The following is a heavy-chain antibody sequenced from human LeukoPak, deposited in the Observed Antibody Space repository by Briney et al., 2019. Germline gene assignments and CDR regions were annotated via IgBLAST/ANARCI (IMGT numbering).Heavy chain of an antibody. CDR3: ARARGIAAAGTTYFDY. CDR2: IIPIFGTA. D-gene: IGHD6-13*01. V-gene: IGHV1-69*13. Sequence: SVKVSCKASGYTFTSYYMHWVRQAPGQGLEWMGGIIPIFGTANYAQKFQGRVTITADESTSTAYMELSSLRSEDTAVYHCARARGIAAAGTTYFDYWGQGTLVTVSS. J-gene: IGHJ4*02. CDR1: GYTFTSYY.